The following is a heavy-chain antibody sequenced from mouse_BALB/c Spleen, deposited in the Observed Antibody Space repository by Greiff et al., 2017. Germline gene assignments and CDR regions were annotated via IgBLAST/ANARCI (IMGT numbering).Heavy chain of an antibody. V-gene: IGHV5-12-1*01. J-gene: IGHJ2*01. Sequence: EVKLVESGGGLVKPGGSLKLSCAASGFAFSSYDMSWVRQTPEKRLEWVAYISSGGGSTYYPDTVKGRFTISRDNAKNTLYLQMSSLKSEDTAMYYCARSSLGSYFDYWGQGTTLTVSS. CDR1: GFAFSSYD. D-gene: IGHD4-1*01. CDR2: ISSGGGST. CDR3: ARSSLGSYFDY.